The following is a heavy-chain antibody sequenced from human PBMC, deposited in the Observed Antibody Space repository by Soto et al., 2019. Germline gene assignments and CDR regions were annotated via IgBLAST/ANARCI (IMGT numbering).Heavy chain of an antibody. CDR2: IYYSGST. CDR1: GGSISSGGYY. D-gene: IGHD3-22*01. J-gene: IGHJ4*02. Sequence: SETLSLTCTVSGGSISSGGYYWSWIRQHPGKGLEWIGYIYYSGSTYYNPSLKSRVTISVDTSKNQFSLKLSSVTAADTAVYYCARDTPSYDSSGYHSDYWGQGTLVTVSS. CDR3: ARDTPSYDSSGYHSDY. V-gene: IGHV4-31*03.